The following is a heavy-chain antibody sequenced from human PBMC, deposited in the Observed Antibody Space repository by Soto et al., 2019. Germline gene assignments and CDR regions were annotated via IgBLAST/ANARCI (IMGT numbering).Heavy chain of an antibody. J-gene: IGHJ4*02. CDR1: GYTFTSYA. Sequence: ASVKVSCKASGYTFTSYAIHWVRQAPGQRLEWMGWINAGRGGTKYSQNFQGRVTITRDTSATTAYMELSSLTSEDTAVYYCARERGAAGTYDYWGQGNLVTVSS. CDR3: ARERGAAGTYDY. CDR2: INAGRGGT. D-gene: IGHD6-13*01. V-gene: IGHV1-3*01.